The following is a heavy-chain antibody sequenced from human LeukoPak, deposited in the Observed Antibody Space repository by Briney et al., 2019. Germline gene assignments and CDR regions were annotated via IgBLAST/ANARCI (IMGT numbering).Heavy chain of an antibody. D-gene: IGHD5-12*01. CDR3: ARVHVDVFDY. Sequence: KTSETLSLTCTVSGYSISSGYYWGWIRQPPGKGLEWIGYIYYSGSTNYNPSLKSRVTISVDTSKNQFSLKLSSVTAADTAVYYCARVHVDVFDYWGQGTLVTVSS. CDR2: IYYSGST. CDR1: GYSISSGYY. V-gene: IGHV4-61*01. J-gene: IGHJ4*02.